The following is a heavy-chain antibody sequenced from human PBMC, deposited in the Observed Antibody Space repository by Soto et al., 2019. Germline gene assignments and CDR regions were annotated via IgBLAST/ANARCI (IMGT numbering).Heavy chain of an antibody. V-gene: IGHV3-49*04. CDR1: GFTFGDYA. CDR2: IRNDIYDETT. J-gene: IGHJ4*02. D-gene: IGHD5-12*01. CDR3: TRGRDGYNPYYFLY. Sequence: GGSLRLSCTASGFTFGDYAINWVRQVPGKGLEWLGFIRNDIYDETTEYAASVKGRIIISRDDSKSMAYLQMDSLKTEDTGVYYCTRGRDGYNPYYFLYWGQGALVTGSS.